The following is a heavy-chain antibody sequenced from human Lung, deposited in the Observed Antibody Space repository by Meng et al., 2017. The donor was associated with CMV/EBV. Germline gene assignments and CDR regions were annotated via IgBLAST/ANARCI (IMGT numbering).Heavy chain of an antibody. CDR3: ARGIVIAVAGTGVDY. D-gene: IGHD6-19*01. V-gene: IGHV1-18*01. Sequence: ASXXVFXKASGYTFTSYGISWVRQAPGQGLEWMGWISAYNGNTNYAQKLQGRVTMTTDTSTSTAYMELRSLRSDDTAVYYCARGIVIAVAGTGVDYWGQGTLVTVSS. CDR1: GYTFTSYG. J-gene: IGHJ4*02. CDR2: ISAYNGNT.